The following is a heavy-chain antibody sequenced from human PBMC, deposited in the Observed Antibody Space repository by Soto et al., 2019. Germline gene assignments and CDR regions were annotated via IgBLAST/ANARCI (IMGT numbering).Heavy chain of an antibody. Sequence: ASVKVSCKASGYTFTSYGISWVRQAPGQGLEWMGWISAYNGNTNYAQKLQGRVTMTTDTSTSTAYMELRSLRSDDTAVYYCARGGLYDFWSGYYKYYGMDVWGQGTTVTVSS. D-gene: IGHD3-3*01. CDR1: GYTFTSYG. V-gene: IGHV1-18*01. CDR3: ARGGLYDFWSGYYKYYGMDV. J-gene: IGHJ6*02. CDR2: ISAYNGNT.